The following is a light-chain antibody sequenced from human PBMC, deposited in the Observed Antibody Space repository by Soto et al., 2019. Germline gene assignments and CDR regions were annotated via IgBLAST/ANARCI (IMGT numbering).Light chain of an antibody. Sequence: QSALTQPASVSGSPGQSITISCSGTTSDVGGYNLVSWYQQHTAKAPKLLIYEGTQRPSGVSSRFSGSKSGNTASLTISGLQAEDEADYYCCSYASSSSYVFGTGTKFTVL. CDR1: TSDVGGYNL. J-gene: IGLJ1*01. V-gene: IGLV2-23*01. CDR2: EGT. CDR3: CSYASSSSYV.